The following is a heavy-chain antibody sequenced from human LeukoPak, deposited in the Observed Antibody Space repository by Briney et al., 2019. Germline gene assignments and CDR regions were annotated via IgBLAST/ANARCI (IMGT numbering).Heavy chain of an antibody. J-gene: IGHJ4*02. CDR1: GFIFSDFY. Sequence: GGSLRLSCAASGFIFSDFYMNWIRQAPGKGLEWVSYITSSGSTIYYADSVKGRFTISRDNAKNSLYLQMNSLRAEDTAVYYCARELNWNLDYWGQGTLVTVSS. V-gene: IGHV3-11*04. CDR2: ITSSGSTI. CDR3: ARELNWNLDY. D-gene: IGHD1-1*01.